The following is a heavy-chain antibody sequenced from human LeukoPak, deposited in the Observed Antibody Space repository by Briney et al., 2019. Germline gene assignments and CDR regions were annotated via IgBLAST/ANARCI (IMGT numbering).Heavy chain of an antibody. CDR1: GGSISSYY. Sequence: SETLSLTCTVSGGSISSYYWSWILQPPGKGLEWIGYIYYSGSTNYNPSLKSRVTISVDTSKNQFSLKLSSATAADTAVYYCARLGQGSSMFYYYYYMDVWGKGTTVTVSS. D-gene: IGHD6-13*01. J-gene: IGHJ6*03. CDR2: IYYSGST. CDR3: ARLGQGSSMFYYYYYMDV. V-gene: IGHV4-59*01.